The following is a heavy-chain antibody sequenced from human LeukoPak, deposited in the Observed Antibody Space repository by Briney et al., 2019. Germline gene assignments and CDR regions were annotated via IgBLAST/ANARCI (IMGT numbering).Heavy chain of an antibody. J-gene: IGHJ6*02. D-gene: IGHD3-3*01. V-gene: IGHV4-31*03. Sequence: SETLSLTCTVSGGSISSGGYYWSWIRQHPGKGLEWIGYIYYSGSTYYNPSLKSRVTISVDTSKNQFSLKLSSVTAADTAVYYGARDTPYDFWSGYYLDPYYYGMDVWGQGTTVTVSS. CDR2: IYYSGST. CDR3: ARDTPYDFWSGYYLDPYYYGMDV. CDR1: GGSISSGGYY.